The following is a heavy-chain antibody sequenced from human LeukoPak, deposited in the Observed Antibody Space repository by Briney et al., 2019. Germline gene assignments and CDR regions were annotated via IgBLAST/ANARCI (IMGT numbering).Heavy chain of an antibody. CDR3: AKSRRQLWCPDGY. CDR2: ISGSGGST. Sequence: GGSLRLSCAASGFTVSSNYMSWVRQAPGKGLEWVSAISGSGGSTYYADSVKGRFTISRDNSKNTLYLQMNSLRAEDTAVYYCAKSRRQLWCPDGYWGQGTLVTVSS. D-gene: IGHD5-18*01. J-gene: IGHJ4*02. V-gene: IGHV3-23*01. CDR1: GFTVSSNY.